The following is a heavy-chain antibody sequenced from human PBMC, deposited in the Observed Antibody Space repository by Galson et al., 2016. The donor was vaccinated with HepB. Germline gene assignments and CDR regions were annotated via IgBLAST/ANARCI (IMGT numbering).Heavy chain of an antibody. J-gene: IGHJ4*02. Sequence: SLRLSCAASEFTFSDYYMIWIRQAPGKGLEWVSFVSSNSTYTNYADSVKGRFTISRDIAENSLYLQMNSLRADDTAVYYCARDRGYSGWSYFDYWGQGTLVTVSS. V-gene: IGHV3-11*05. CDR2: VSSNSTYT. CDR3: ARDRGYSGWSYFDY. D-gene: IGHD6-19*01. CDR1: EFTFSDYY.